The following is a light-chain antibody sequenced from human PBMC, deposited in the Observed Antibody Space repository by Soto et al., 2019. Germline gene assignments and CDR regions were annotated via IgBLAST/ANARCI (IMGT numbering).Light chain of an antibody. J-gene: IGLJ1*01. CDR3: CSYAGSSTFL. V-gene: IGLV2-23*01. CDR2: EGS. CDR1: TSDVGSHNL. Sequence: QSVLTQPASVSGSHGQSITISCTGTTSDVGSHNLVSWYQQHPGKAPKLIIYEGSKRPSGVSNRFSGSKSGNTASLTISGPQAEDEADYYCCSYAGSSTFLFGTGTKVTVL.